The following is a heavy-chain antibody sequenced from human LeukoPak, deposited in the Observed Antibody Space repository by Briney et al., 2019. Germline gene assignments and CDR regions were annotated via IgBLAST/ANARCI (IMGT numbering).Heavy chain of an antibody. V-gene: IGHV3-23*01. CDR3: AKGIQLWLGYFDY. D-gene: IGHD5-18*01. CDR1: GFTFSSYS. CDR2: ISGSGGST. Sequence: QTGGSLRLSCAASGFTFSSYSMTWVRQAPGKGLEWVSAISGSGGSTYYADSVKGRFTISRDNSKNTLFLQMNSLRAEDTAVYYCAKGIQLWLGYFDYWGQGTLVTVSS. J-gene: IGHJ4*02.